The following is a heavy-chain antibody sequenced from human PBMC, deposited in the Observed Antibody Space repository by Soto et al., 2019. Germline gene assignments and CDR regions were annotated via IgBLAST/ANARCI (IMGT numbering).Heavy chain of an antibody. Sequence: GGSLRLSCAASGFTFSSYGMHWVRQAPGKGLEWVAVISYDGSNKYYADSVKGRFTISRDNSKNTLYLQMNSLRAEDTAVYYCAKDQSLYDSSGYQDYWGQGTLVTVSS. J-gene: IGHJ4*02. V-gene: IGHV3-30*18. CDR2: ISYDGSNK. CDR1: GFTFSSYG. CDR3: AKDQSLYDSSGYQDY. D-gene: IGHD3-22*01.